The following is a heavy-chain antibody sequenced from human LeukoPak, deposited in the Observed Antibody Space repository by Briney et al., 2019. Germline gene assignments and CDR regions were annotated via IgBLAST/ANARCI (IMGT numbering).Heavy chain of an antibody. CDR3: ARAVRGVNFDP. J-gene: IGHJ5*02. D-gene: IGHD3-10*01. CDR1: GFTFTSYD. Sequence: ASVKVSCKASGFTFTSYDINWVRQASGQGLEWMGWMNPNTGDTGYAQRFQGRVTMTRDTSISTAYMELSSLRSEDTAVYYCARAVRGVNFDPWGQGTLVTVSS. CDR2: MNPNTGDT. V-gene: IGHV1-8*01.